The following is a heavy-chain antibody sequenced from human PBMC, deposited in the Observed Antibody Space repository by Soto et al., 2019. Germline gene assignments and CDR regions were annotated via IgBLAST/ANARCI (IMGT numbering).Heavy chain of an antibody. CDR2: IYYTGFT. CDR3: ARAYRINGWSDYFFDY. CDR1: GDSLSGGDYY. J-gene: IGHJ4*02. D-gene: IGHD6-19*01. V-gene: IGHV4-30-4*08. Sequence: PSETLSLTCTVSGDSLSGGDYYWSWIRQPPGKGLEWIGDIYYTGFTIYNPSLKSRLTISLDSSKNQFSLRLNSVTAADTAVYFCARAYRINGWSDYFFDYWGQGTLVTVSS.